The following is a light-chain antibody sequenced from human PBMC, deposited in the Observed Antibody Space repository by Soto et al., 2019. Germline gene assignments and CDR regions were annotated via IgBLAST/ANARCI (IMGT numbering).Light chain of an antibody. Sequence: QSVLTQPASVSGSPGQSITISCTGTSIDVGAYNYVAWYQQHPGKAPKLMISDVSNRPSGVSNRFSGSKSGNTASLTISGLQAEDEADYYCSSFTTSSTVVFGGGTQLTVL. CDR1: SIDVGAYNY. V-gene: IGLV2-14*01. J-gene: IGLJ2*01. CDR2: DVS. CDR3: SSFTTSSTVV.